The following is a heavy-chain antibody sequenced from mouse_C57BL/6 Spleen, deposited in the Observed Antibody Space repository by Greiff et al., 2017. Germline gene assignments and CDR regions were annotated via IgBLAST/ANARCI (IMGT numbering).Heavy chain of an antibody. CDR1: GFNIKDYY. J-gene: IGHJ4*01. CDR2: IDPEDGET. CDR3: ARADGEGYAMDY. V-gene: IGHV14-2*01. Sequence: DVKLVESGAELVKPGASVKLSCTASGFNIKDYYMHWVKQRTEQGLEWIGRIDPEDGETKYAPKFQGKATITADTSSNTAYLQLSSLTSEDTAVYYCARADGEGYAMDYWGQGTSVTVSS. D-gene: IGHD2-13*01.